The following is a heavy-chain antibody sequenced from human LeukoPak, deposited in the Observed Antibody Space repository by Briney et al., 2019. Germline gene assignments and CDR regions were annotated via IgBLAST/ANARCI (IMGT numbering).Heavy chain of an antibody. Sequence: SETLSLTCAVYGGSFSGYYWSWLRQPPGKGLEWIGEINHSGSTNYNPSLKSRVTISVDTSKNQFSLKLSSVTAADPAVYYCASCITMIQGYYYYMDVWGKGTTVTVSS. CDR2: INHSGST. J-gene: IGHJ6*03. CDR3: ASCITMIQGYYYYMDV. D-gene: IGHD3-22*01. V-gene: IGHV4-34*01. CDR1: GGSFSGYY.